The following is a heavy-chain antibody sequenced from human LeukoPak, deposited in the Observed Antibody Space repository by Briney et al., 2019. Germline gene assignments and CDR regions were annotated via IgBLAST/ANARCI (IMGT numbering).Heavy chain of an antibody. CDR3: AKDRAVAAGDDVFDI. Sequence: ASVKVSCKASGYIFTDYYIHWVRQAPGQGLEWMGWINPNSGATNYAQNFQGRVTMTRDPSISTAYMELSRLRYDDTAVYYCAKDRAVAAGDDVFDIWGQGTMVTVSS. CDR1: GYIFTDYY. CDR2: INPNSGAT. J-gene: IGHJ3*02. V-gene: IGHV1-2*02. D-gene: IGHD2-15*01.